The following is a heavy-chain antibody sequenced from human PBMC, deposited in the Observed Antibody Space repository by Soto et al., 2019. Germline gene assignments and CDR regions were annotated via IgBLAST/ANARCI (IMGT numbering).Heavy chain of an antibody. Sequence: QVQLVQSGTEVKKPGASVNVYCKAFGYTFTSYGFSWVRQVPGQGLEWLGWISVFNGDTQYSQTMKGRLTVTTDTATTTVHMELRSLTPADTAVFYCAREAGWQRMVPYDWGQGTLVTVS. CDR2: ISVFNGDT. CDR1: GYTFTSYG. J-gene: IGHJ4*02. V-gene: IGHV1-18*04. CDR3: AREAGWQRMVPYD. D-gene: IGHD6-25*01.